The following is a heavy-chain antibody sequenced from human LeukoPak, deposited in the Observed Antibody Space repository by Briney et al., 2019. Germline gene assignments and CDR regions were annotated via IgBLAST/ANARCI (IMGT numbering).Heavy chain of an antibody. V-gene: IGHV3-48*01. CDR1: EFTFSAYN. D-gene: IGHD6-6*01. CDR3: ARDRHVPGLYYYYMDV. J-gene: IGHJ6*03. Sequence: GGSLRLSCEGSEFTFSAYNMNWVRQAPGKGLESISYISSSSATIFYADSVKGRFTISRDNDKNSLYLQMNSLRPEDTAVYFCARDRHVPGLYYYYMDVWGKGTTVTVSS. CDR2: ISSSSATI.